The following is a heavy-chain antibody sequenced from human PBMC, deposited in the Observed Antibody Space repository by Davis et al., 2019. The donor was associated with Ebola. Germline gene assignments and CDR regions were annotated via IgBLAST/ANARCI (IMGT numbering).Heavy chain of an antibody. J-gene: IGHJ5*02. CDR2: TYPEDSDT. D-gene: IGHD1-7*01. Sequence: GESLKISCQGSGYSFYNHWIAWVRQMPGKGLEWVGITYPEDSDTRYGPSFQGHVTFSVNRPMSTAYLQWSSLKASDTAMYYCARQSYNWNYDWFDPWGQGTLVTVSS. CDR3: ARQSYNWNYDWFDP. CDR1: GYSFYNHW. V-gene: IGHV5-51*01.